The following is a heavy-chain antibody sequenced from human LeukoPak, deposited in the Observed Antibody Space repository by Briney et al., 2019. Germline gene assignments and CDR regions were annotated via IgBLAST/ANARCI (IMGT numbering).Heavy chain of an antibody. CDR2: IRYGGSNK. Sequence: GGSLRLSCAASGFTFSSYGMHWVRQAPGKGLEWVAFIRYGGSNKYYADSVKGRFTISRDNSKNTLYLQMNSLRAEDTAVYYCAKDVYSGSYFQGYYFDYWGQGTLVTVSS. V-gene: IGHV3-30*02. CDR1: GFTFSSYG. CDR3: AKDVYSGSYFQGYYFDY. D-gene: IGHD1-26*01. J-gene: IGHJ4*02.